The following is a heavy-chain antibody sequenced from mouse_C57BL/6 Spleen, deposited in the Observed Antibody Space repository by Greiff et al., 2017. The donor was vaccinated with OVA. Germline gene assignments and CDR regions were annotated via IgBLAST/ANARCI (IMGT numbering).Heavy chain of an antibody. J-gene: IGHJ1*03. D-gene: IGHD1-1*01. CDR3: TRVDYGSSYWYFDV. CDR2: ISRGGDYI. V-gene: IGHV5-9-1*02. CDR1: GFTFSSYA. Sequence: DVMLVESGEGLVKPGGSLKLSCAASGFTFSSYAMSWVRQTPEKRLEWVAYISRGGDYIYYADTVKGRFTISRDNARNTLYLQMSSLKSEDTAMYYCTRVDYGSSYWYFDVWGTGTTGTVSS.